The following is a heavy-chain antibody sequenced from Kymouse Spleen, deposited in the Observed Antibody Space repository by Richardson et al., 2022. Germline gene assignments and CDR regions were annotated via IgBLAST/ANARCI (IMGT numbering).Heavy chain of an antibody. J-gene: IGHJ5*02. Sequence: QVQLQQWGAGLLKPSETLSLTCAVYGGSFSGYYWSWIRQPPGKGLEWIGEINHSGSTNYNPSLKSRVTISVDTSKNQFSLKLSSVTAADTAVYYCARGQDTMVRGALYNWFDPWGQGTLVTVSS. V-gene: IGHV4-34*01. D-gene: IGHD3-10*01. CDR1: GGSFSGYY. CDR3: ARGQDTMVRGALYNWFDP. CDR2: INHSGST.